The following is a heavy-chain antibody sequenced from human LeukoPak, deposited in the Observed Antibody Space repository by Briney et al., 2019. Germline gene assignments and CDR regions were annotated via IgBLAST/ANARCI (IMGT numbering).Heavy chain of an antibody. CDR1: GYTFTSYG. CDR3: ARDPRSSTGYSSSYNGMDV. J-gene: IGHJ6*02. CDR2: ISAYNGNT. Sequence: ASVKVSCKASGYTFTSYGISWVRQAPGQGLEWMGWISAYNGNTNYAQKLQGRVTMTTDTSTSTAYMELRSLRSDDTAVYYCARDPRSSTGYSSSYNGMDVWGQGTTVTVSS. V-gene: IGHV1-18*01. D-gene: IGHD6-13*01.